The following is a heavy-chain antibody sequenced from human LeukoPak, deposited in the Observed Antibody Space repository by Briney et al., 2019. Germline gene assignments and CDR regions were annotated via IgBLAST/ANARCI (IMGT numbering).Heavy chain of an antibody. CDR2: IIPILGIA. CDR1: GGPFSSYA. D-gene: IGHD4-17*01. CDR3: ASDLYSSSAGYGRGGY. Sequence: SVKVSCKASGGPFSSYAITWVRQAPGQGLEWMGRIIPILGIANYAQKFQGRVTIIADKSTSTAYMELRSLRSDDTAVYYCASDLYSSSAGYGRGGYWGQGTLVTVSS. J-gene: IGHJ4*02. V-gene: IGHV1-69*04.